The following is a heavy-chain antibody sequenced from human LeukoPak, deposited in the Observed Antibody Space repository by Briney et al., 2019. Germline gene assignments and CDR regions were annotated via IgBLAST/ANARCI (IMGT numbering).Heavy chain of an antibody. Sequence: GESLKISCKGSGYSSTSYRIGWVRQMPGKGLEWMGIIYPGDSDTRYSPSFQGQVTISVDKSINTAYVQWSSLKASDTAMYYCARVAERGHTFGYNYWGQGTLVTVSS. J-gene: IGHJ4*02. V-gene: IGHV5-51*01. CDR2: IYPGDSDT. CDR3: ARVAERGHTFGYNY. CDR1: GYSSTSYR. D-gene: IGHD5-18*01.